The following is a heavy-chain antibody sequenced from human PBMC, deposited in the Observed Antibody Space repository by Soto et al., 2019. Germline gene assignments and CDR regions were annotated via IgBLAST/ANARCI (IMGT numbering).Heavy chain of an antibody. Sequence: GGSLRLSCAASGVTFSSYSMSWVRQATGKGLEWVSSISTSSSYIYYADSMKGRFTISRDNAKNSLYLQMNSLRAEDTAVYYCARDLHDYVSFRFDPWGQGTLVTVSS. J-gene: IGHJ5*02. V-gene: IGHV3-21*01. D-gene: IGHD3-16*01. CDR3: ARDLHDYVSFRFDP. CDR2: ISTSSSYI. CDR1: GVTFSSYS.